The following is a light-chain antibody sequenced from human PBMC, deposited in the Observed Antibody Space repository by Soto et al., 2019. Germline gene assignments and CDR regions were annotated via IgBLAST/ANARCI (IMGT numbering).Light chain of an antibody. CDR1: QSVLYSSNNRNY. V-gene: IGKV4-1*01. J-gene: IGKJ1*01. CDR3: QQYYDSPWT. Sequence: DIMMTQSPDSLSVSLGERATINCKSSQSVLYSSNNRNYLAWYPQKPRQPPKXXIYWASTRGSGVPSRCSGSGAGTDFTLTISSLQAEDMEVYYCQQYYDSPWTFGQGTKVDIK. CDR2: WAS.